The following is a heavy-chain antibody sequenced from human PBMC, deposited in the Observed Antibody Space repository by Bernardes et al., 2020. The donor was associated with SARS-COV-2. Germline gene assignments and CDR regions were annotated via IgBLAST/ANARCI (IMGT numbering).Heavy chain of an antibody. D-gene: IGHD2-2*01. CDR2: ITGSGGTR. V-gene: IGHV3-23*01. J-gene: IGHJ4*02. CDR1: GFTLSSYA. CDR3: AKDLLVVPRGSFDY. Sequence: GSLRLSCAASGFTLSSYAMSWVRQAPGKGLEWVSAITGSGGTRNYADSVKGRFTISRDNSKNSLYLEMNSLRADDTALYYCAKDLLVVPRGSFDYWGQGTLVTVSS.